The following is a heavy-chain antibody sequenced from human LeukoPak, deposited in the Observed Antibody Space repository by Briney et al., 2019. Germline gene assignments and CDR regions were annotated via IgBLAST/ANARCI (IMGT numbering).Heavy chain of an antibody. CDR1: GGSISTYNW. V-gene: IGHV4-4*02. J-gene: IGHJ4*02. CDR3: AKTHSHFPPYFDY. CDR2: IFYSGSI. Sequence: PSETLSLTCAVSGGSISTYNWWSWVRQPPGKGLEWIGEIFYSGSINYNPSLKSRVTLSLDKSKNQFSLQPSSVTAADTAMYYCAKTHSHFPPYFDYWGQGTLVIVSS. D-gene: IGHD4-11*01.